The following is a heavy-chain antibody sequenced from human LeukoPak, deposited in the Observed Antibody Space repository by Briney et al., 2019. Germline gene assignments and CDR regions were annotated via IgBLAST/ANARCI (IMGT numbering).Heavy chain of an antibody. V-gene: IGHV3-30*04. CDR1: RFTFSTYT. CDR2: ISYDGSVI. D-gene: IGHD2-8*01. CDR3: ARRDSLVLMDY. J-gene: IGHJ4*02. Sequence: HPGGSLRLSCAASRFTFSTYTMHWVRQAPGKGLEWVAVISYDGSVIYYADSVEGRFTISRDNSKNTLYLQMNSLRPEDTAVYYCARRDSLVLMDYWGQGTLVTVSS.